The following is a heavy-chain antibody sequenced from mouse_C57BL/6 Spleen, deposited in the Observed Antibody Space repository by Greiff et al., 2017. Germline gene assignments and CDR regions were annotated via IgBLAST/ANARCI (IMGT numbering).Heavy chain of an antibody. J-gene: IGHJ4*01. CDR3: ARKGNYYGSSYYAMDY. V-gene: IGHV5-17*01. CDR1: GFTFSDYG. CDR2: ISSGSSTI. D-gene: IGHD1-1*01. Sequence: EVKLMESGGGLVKPGGSLKLSCAASGFTFSDYGMHWVRQAPEKGLAWVAYISSGSSTIYYADTVQGRFTISRDNAKNTLFLQMTSLRSEDTAMYYCARKGNYYGSSYYAMDYWGQGTSVTVSS.